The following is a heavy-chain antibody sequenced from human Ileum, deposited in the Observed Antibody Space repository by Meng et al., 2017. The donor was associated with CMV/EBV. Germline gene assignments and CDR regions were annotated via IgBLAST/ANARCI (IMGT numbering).Heavy chain of an antibody. D-gene: IGHD2-2*01. Sequence: LRLSCTVSGGSISSGGYYWSWIRQHPGKGLEWIGYIYYSGSTYYNPSLKSRVTISVDTSKNQFSLKLSSVTAADTAVYYCASSPTSSAMWGMDVWGQGTTVTVSS. V-gene: IGHV4-31*03. CDR1: GGSISSGGYY. CDR2: IYYSGST. J-gene: IGHJ6*02. CDR3: ASSPTSSAMWGMDV.